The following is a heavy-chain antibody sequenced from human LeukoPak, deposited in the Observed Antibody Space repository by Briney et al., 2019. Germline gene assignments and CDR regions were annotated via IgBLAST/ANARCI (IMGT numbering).Heavy chain of an antibody. CDR1: GFTFSSYG. Sequence: GGSVRLSCAASGFTFSSYGMHWVRQAPGKGLAGVAFIRYDGSNKYYADSVKGRFTISRDNSKNTLYLQMNSLRAEDTAVYYCAKRDSSSSGYNFDYWGQGTLVTVSS. CDR3: AKRDSSSSGYNFDY. D-gene: IGHD6-6*01. CDR2: IRYDGSNK. J-gene: IGHJ4*02. V-gene: IGHV3-30*02.